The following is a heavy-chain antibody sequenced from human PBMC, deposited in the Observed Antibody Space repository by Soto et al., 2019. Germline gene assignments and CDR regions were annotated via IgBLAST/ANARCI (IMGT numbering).Heavy chain of an antibody. V-gene: IGHV4-30-4*01. CDR2: IYYTGST. CDR1: GDSVSNGDYY. CDR3: VRGRITIFGMVRLPSAFDI. J-gene: IGHJ3*02. D-gene: IGHD3-3*01. Sequence: SETLSLTCTVSGDSVSNGDYYWNWIRQSPGKDLEWIGHIYYTGSTNYNPSLKSRITTSLDTSKNQFSLRVTSVTAADTAVYFCVRGRITIFGMVRLPSAFDIWGQGTMVTVSS.